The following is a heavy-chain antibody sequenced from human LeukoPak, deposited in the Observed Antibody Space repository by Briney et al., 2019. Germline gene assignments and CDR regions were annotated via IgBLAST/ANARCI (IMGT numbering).Heavy chain of an antibody. CDR1: GFSFSDYY. D-gene: IGHD5-12*01. CDR2: ITSSGDDI. Sequence: GGSLRLPYAASGFSFSDYYMSWIRQAPGKGLEWVAYITSSGDDIYYADSVRGRFTISRDNAKNALFLQMNSLRVEDTATYYCASDIVATSGDFWGQGTLVSVSS. V-gene: IGHV3-11*01. J-gene: IGHJ4*02. CDR3: ASDIVATSGDF.